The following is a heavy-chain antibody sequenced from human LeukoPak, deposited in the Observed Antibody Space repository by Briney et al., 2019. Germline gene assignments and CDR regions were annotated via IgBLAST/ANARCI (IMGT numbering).Heavy chain of an antibody. CDR1: GYTFTSYY. D-gene: IGHD2-15*01. V-gene: IGHV1-46*01. J-gene: IGHJ4*02. CDR3: ARARYGSGGSCYRYYFDY. CDR2: INPSGGST. Sequence: GASVKVSCKASGYTFTSYYMHWVRQAPGQGLEWMGIINPSGGSTSYAQKFQGRVTMTRDTSTSTVYMELSSLRSEDTAVYYCARARYGSGGSCYRYYFDYWGQGTLVTVSS.